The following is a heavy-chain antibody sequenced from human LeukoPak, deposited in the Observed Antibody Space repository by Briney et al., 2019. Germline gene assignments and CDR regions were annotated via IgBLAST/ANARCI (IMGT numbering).Heavy chain of an antibody. Sequence: GGSLRLSCAASGFNFNNYDMLWVRQVPGKGLEWVSALGSAGDTYYPDSVRGRFTISKETAKNSLYLQMTSLRDEDTAVYYCVRGRRSYGFDHWGQGTLVTVSS. V-gene: IGHV3-13*01. CDR3: VRGRRSYGFDH. D-gene: IGHD3-16*01. CDR2: LGSAGDT. J-gene: IGHJ4*02. CDR1: GFNFNNYD.